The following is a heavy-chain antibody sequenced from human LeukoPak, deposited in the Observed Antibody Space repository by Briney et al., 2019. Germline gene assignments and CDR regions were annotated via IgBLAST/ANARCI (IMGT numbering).Heavy chain of an antibody. V-gene: IGHV1-8*01. CDR2: MNPNSGNT. CDR1: GYTFTSYD. J-gene: IGHJ5*02. D-gene: IGHD3-3*01. Sequence: ASVKVSCKASGYTFTSYDINWVRQATGQGLEWMGWMNPNSGNTGYAQRFQGRVTMTRNTSTSTAYMELSSLRSEDTAVYYCARSKAQRITIFGVVTNWFDPWGQGTLVTVSS. CDR3: ARSKAQRITIFGVVTNWFDP.